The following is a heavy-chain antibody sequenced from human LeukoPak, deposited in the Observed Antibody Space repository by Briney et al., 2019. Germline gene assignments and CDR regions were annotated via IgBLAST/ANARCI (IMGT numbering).Heavy chain of an antibody. Sequence: GSLRLSCAASGFTFSSYAMSWVRQPPGKGLEWIGEINHSGSTNYNPSLKSRVTISVDTSKNQFSLKLSSVTAADTAVYYCASRTTLKGVPFDYWGQGTLVTVSS. V-gene: IGHV4-34*01. CDR1: GFTFSSYA. CDR2: INHSGST. D-gene: IGHD1-7*01. J-gene: IGHJ4*02. CDR3: ASRTTLKGVPFDY.